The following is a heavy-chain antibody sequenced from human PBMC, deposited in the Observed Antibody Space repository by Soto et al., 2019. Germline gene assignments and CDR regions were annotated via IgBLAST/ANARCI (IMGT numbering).Heavy chain of an antibody. CDR3: VRAPMVRGVRGYYYYMDV. CDR2: IYHSGST. D-gene: IGHD3-10*01. CDR1: SDSISSSNW. Sequence: SETLSLTCAVSSDSISSSNWWSWVRQPPGKGLEWIGEIYHSGSTNYNPSLKSRVTISVDKSKNQFSLELNSVTAADTAVYYCVRAPMVRGVRGYYYYMDVWGKGTTVTVSS. V-gene: IGHV4-4*02. J-gene: IGHJ6*03.